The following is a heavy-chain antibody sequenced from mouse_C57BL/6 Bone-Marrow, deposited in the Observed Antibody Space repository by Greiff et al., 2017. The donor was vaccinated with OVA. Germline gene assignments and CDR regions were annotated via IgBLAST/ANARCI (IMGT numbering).Heavy chain of an antibody. CDR1: GFTFSDYY. CDR3: ARGENWGGAMDY. D-gene: IGHD4-1*01. J-gene: IGHJ4*01. V-gene: IGHV5-16*01. CDR2: INYDGSST. Sequence: EVMLVESEGGLVQPGSSMKLSCTASGFTFSDYYMAWVRQVPEKGLEWVANINYDGSSTYYLDSLKSRFIISRDNAKNILYLQMSSLKSEDTATYYCARGENWGGAMDYWGQGTSVTVSS.